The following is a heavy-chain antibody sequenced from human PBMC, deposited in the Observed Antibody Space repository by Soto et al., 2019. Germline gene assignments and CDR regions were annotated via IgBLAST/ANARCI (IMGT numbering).Heavy chain of an antibody. CDR2: ISSSSSYI. CDR3: ARAKSMITFGGVIDFDY. V-gene: IGHV3-21*01. Sequence: GGSLRLSCAASGFTFSSYSMNWVRQAPGKGLEWVSSISSSSSYIYYADSVKGRFTISRDNAKNSLYLQMNSLRAEDTAVYYCARAKSMITFGGVIDFDYWGQGTLVTVS. J-gene: IGHJ4*02. D-gene: IGHD3-16*02. CDR1: GFTFSSYS.